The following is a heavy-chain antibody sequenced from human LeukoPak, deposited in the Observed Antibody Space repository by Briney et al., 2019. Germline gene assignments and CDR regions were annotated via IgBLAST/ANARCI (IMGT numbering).Heavy chain of an antibody. J-gene: IGHJ6*03. Sequence: AASVKVSCKASGGTFSNDAILWVRQAPGQGLEWMGGIIPILGTTNYAQKFQGRVTITADESTTTAYMELSGLRSEDTAVYFCARVPTKGRSRGLYYYHYYMDVWGTGTTVTVSS. CDR3: ARVPTKGRSRGLYYYHYYMDV. V-gene: IGHV1-69*13. D-gene: IGHD3-10*01. CDR1: GGTFSNDA. CDR2: IIPILGTT.